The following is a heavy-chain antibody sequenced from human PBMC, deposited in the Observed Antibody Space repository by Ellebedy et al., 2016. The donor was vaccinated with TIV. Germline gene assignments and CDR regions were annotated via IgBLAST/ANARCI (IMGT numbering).Heavy chain of an antibody. CDR3: AKDSSDSNYVEALEI. Sequence: GGSLRLXXAASGFTFSDYWMHWVRQAPGKGLEWVANINQHGTEIYYVDSVKGRFTISRDNTKASLYLQMNSLRADDTAVYFCAKDSSDSNYVEALEIWGQGTMVAVSS. CDR1: GFTFSDYW. V-gene: IGHV3-7*03. CDR2: INQHGTEI. J-gene: IGHJ3*02. D-gene: IGHD4-11*01.